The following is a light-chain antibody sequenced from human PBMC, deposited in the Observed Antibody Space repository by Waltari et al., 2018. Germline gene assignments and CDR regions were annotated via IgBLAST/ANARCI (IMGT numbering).Light chain of an antibody. CDR1: SSNIGAGYD. J-gene: IGLJ1*01. V-gene: IGLV1-40*01. CDR3: QSYDTSLSASGV. Sequence: QSVLTQPPSVSGAPGQRVTISCTGSSSNIGAGYDVHWYQQLPGTAPKLLIFVNNKRPSGVPGRFAGSKSGTSASLAITGLQAEDEADYYCQSYDTSLSASGVFGTGTKVTVL. CDR2: VNN.